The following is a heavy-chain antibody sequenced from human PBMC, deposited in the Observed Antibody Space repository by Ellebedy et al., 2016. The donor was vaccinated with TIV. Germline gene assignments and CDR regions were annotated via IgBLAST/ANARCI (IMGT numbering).Heavy chain of an antibody. CDR3: ARGVMGYYSYGMDV. CDR2: IYDMGGIGST. V-gene: IGHV4-59*02. CDR1: GASVSTSY. D-gene: IGHD2-21*01. Sequence: MPSETLSLTCTVSGASVSTSYWSWIRQAPGRGLEWIGYIYDMGGIGSTNYIPSLKSRVIISGDTSTNQLSLSLTSLTAADTAVYYCARGVMGYYSYGMDVWGQGTTVTVS. J-gene: IGHJ6*02.